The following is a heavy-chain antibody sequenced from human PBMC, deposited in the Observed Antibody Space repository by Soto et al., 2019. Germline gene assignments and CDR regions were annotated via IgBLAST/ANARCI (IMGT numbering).Heavy chain of an antibody. V-gene: IGHV1-69*01. CDR2: IIPIFGTA. D-gene: IGHD3-22*01. Sequence: QVQLVQSGAEVKKPGSSVKVSCKASGGTFNNYAISWVRQAPGQGLEWMGGIIPIFGTANYAQKFQDRVTITADESTTTAYMELRSLRSEDTAVYYCARGVDYDRSAYYSFYWGQGTLVTVSS. CDR1: GGTFNNYA. J-gene: IGHJ4*02. CDR3: ARGVDYDRSAYYSFY.